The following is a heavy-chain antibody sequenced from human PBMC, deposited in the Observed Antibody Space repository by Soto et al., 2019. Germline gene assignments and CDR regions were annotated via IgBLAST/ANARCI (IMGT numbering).Heavy chain of an antibody. Sequence: PGGSLRLSCAASGFTFSSYSMNWVRQAPGKGLEWVSSISSSSSYIYYADSVKGRFTISRDNAKNSRYLQMHSLRAEDTAVYYCARDQQWLVRFYFVFGGQGALVTVFS. CDR2: ISSSSSYI. J-gene: IGHJ4*02. V-gene: IGHV3-21*01. CDR1: GFTFSSYS. D-gene: IGHD6-19*01. CDR3: ARDQQWLVRFYFVF.